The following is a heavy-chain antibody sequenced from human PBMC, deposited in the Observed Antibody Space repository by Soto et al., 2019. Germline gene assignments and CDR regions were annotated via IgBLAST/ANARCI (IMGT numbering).Heavy chain of an antibody. CDR3: GKSYDFWSGYFKGDT. CDR2: ISSNGGST. V-gene: IGHV3-64D*06. CDR1: GFAFSSYA. J-gene: IGHJ6*03. D-gene: IGHD3-3*01. Sequence: GGSLRLSCSASGFAFSSYAMHWVRQAPGKGLEYVSAISSNGGSTYYAGSVKGRFTSSRDNSKSTLYLQMSSLGAEDTAAYSCGKSYDFWSGYFKGDTWGRAGTVTVS.